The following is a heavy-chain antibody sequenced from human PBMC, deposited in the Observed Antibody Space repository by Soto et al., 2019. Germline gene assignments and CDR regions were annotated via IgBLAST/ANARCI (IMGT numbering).Heavy chain of an antibody. CDR1: GGSISSSNL. V-gene: IGHV4-4*02. D-gene: IGHD5-18*01. J-gene: IGHJ3*02. CDR2: IYHSGST. Sequence: QVQLQESGPGLVKPSGTLSLTCAVSGGSISSSNLWSWVRQPPGKGLEWIGEIYHSGSTNYNPSLKSRVTISVDKSKNQFSLKLRSVTAADTAVYYCAAEVDTAMVTGDDAFDICGQGTMVTVSS. CDR3: AAEVDTAMVTGDDAFDI.